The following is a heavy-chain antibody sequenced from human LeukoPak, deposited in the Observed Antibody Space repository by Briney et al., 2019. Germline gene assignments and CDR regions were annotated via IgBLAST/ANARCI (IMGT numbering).Heavy chain of an antibody. CDR2: MSSDGNAI. J-gene: IGHJ4*02. CDR1: GFTFTAYL. Sequence: PGRSLRLSCAASGFTFTAYLVHWVRQAPGKGLEWVAVMSSDGNAIFYADSVKGRFTISRDNSRNTLYLQMNSLRAEDTALYYCVREGEHYYGHSASFDYWGQGTLVTVSS. V-gene: IGHV3-30-3*01. CDR3: VREGEHYYGHSASFDY. D-gene: IGHD3-10*01.